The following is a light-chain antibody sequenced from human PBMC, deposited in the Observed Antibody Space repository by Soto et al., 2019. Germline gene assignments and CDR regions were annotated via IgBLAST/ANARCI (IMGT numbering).Light chain of an antibody. J-gene: IGKJ3*01. CDR2: DAS. V-gene: IGKV3-11*01. Sequence: EIVLTQSPATLSLSPGERATLSCRASQSLSSYLAWYQQKPGQAPRLLIYDASNRATGIPARFSGSGSGTDFTLTISSLEPEDFAIYYCQQRSNWPLTFGPGTKADIK. CDR1: QSLSSY. CDR3: QQRSNWPLT.